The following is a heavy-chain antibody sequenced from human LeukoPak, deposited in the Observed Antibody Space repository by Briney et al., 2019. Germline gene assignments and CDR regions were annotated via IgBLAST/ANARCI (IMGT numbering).Heavy chain of an antibody. V-gene: IGHV4-39*07. CDR2: IYYSGST. CDR3: ARTNYYDNMGFDY. Sequence: SETLSLTCTVSGGSISSSSYYWGWIRQPPGKGLEWIGSIYYSGSTYYNPSLKSRVTISVDTSKNQFSLKLSSVTAAGTAVYYCARTNYYDNMGFDYWGQGTLVTVSS. J-gene: IGHJ4*02. D-gene: IGHD3-22*01. CDR1: GGSISSSSYY.